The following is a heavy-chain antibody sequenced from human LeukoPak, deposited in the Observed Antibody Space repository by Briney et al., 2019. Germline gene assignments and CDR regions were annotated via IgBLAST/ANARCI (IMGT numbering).Heavy chain of an antibody. D-gene: IGHD3-10*01. Sequence: SETLSLTCTVSGGSISSGDYYWSWIRQPPGKGLEWIGYIYYSGSTYYNPSLTSRVTISVDTSKNQFSLKLSSVTAADTAVYYCARDQSTMVRGPNIHLYMDVWGKGTTVTVSS. CDR2: IYYSGST. V-gene: IGHV4-30-4*08. CDR1: GGSISSGDYY. CDR3: ARDQSTMVRGPNIHLYMDV. J-gene: IGHJ6*03.